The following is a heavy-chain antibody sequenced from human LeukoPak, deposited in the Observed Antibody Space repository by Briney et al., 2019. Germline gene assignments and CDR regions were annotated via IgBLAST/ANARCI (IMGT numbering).Heavy chain of an antibody. J-gene: IGHJ4*02. V-gene: IGHV3-30*03. CDR2: ISYDGSNK. D-gene: IGHD3-22*01. Sequence: GGSLRLSCAASGFTFSSYGMHWVRQAPGKGLEWVAVISYDGSNKYYADSVKGRFTISRDNSKNTLYLQMNSLRAEDTAVYYCARDDPSGYYFDYWGQGTLVTVSS. CDR1: GFTFSSYG. CDR3: ARDDPSGYYFDY.